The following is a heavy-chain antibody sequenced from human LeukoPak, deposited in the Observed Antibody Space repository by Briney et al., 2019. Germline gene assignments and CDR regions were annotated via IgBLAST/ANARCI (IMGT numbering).Heavy chain of an antibody. Sequence: AASVKVSCKASGYTFTGYYMHWVRQAPGQGLEWMGWINPNSGGTNYAQKFQGRVTMTRDTSISTAYMELSRLRSDDTAVYYCARFRSIDPGAFDIWGQGTMVTVSS. CDR3: ARFRSIDPGAFDI. J-gene: IGHJ3*02. CDR2: INPNSGGT. V-gene: IGHV1-2*02. D-gene: IGHD2-21*01. CDR1: GYTFTGYY.